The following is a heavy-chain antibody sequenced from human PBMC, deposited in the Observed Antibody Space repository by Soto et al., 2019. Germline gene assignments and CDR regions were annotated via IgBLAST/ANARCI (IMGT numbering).Heavy chain of an antibody. CDR3: AREGHKWLRRYGMDV. CDR2: IYYSGST. CDR1: GGSFSGYY. V-gene: IGHV4-31*11. J-gene: IGHJ6*02. Sequence: SSETLSLTCAVYGGSFSGYYWSWIRQHPGKGLEWIGYIYYSGSTYYNPSLKSRVTISVDTSKNQFSLKLSSVTAADTAVYYCAREGHKWLRRYGMDVWGQGTTVTVSS. D-gene: IGHD5-12*01.